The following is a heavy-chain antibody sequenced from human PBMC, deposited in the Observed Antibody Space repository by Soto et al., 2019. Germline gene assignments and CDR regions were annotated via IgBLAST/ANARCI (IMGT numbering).Heavy chain of an antibody. CDR2: INPMLGVA. CDR1: GGSFSSLV. J-gene: IGHJ5*02. CDR3: ARGPAQFDP. D-gene: IGHD2-2*01. Sequence: GPQLKVSCKASGGSFSSLVISWLRQAPGQGPEWMGGINPMLGVANFAQKFQDRVTITADESTTTAYMELSSLRSEDTAVYYCARGPAQFDPWGQGTLVTVSS. V-gene: IGHV1-69*10.